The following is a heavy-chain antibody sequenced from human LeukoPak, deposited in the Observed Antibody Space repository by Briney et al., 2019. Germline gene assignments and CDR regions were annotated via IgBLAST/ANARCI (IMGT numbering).Heavy chain of an antibody. CDR1: GFTFRSYE. D-gene: IGHD6-13*01. V-gene: IGHV3-48*03. J-gene: IGHJ3*01. Sequence: GVALRLSCAASGFTFRSYEMNWVRQAPGEGLEWVSYISGSGSAIYYADSVKGRFTISRDNAKNSLYLQMNSLRAADTAVYYCARDSSSWSGADAFDVWGHGTLVTVSS. CDR2: ISGSGSAI. CDR3: ARDSSSWSGADAFDV.